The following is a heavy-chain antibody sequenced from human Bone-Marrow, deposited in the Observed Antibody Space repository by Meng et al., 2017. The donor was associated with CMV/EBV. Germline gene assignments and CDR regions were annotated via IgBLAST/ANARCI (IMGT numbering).Heavy chain of an antibody. CDR1: GGTFSSYA. Sequence: QLVESGAGGKKPGSSVKVPGKASGGTFSSYAISWVRQAPGQGLEWMGGIIPIFGTANYAQKFQGRVTITADESPSTAYMELSSLRSEDTAVYYCARDYEIRGVGAWGYWGQGTLVTVSS. CDR2: IIPIFGTA. CDR3: ARDYEIRGVGAWGY. V-gene: IGHV1-69*12. D-gene: IGHD1-26*01. J-gene: IGHJ4*02.